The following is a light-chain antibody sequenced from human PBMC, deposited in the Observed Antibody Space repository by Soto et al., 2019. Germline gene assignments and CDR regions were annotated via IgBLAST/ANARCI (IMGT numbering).Light chain of an antibody. CDR1: QSVSRY. V-gene: IGKV3-11*01. Sequence: ESVLTQSPATLSLSPGERATLSCRASQSVSRYLAWYQQKPGQTPRLLIYDASNRATGIPARLSGSGSGTDFTLTISSLEPEDFAVYYCQQRRHWPPGAFGGGTKVEIK. J-gene: IGKJ4*01. CDR3: QQRRHWPPGA. CDR2: DAS.